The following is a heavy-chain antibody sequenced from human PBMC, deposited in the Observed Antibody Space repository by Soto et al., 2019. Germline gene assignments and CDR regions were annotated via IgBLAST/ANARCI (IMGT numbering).Heavy chain of an antibody. CDR2: ISGSGGST. J-gene: IGHJ4*02. Sequence: PVGSLRLSCAASGFTFSSYAMSWVRQAPGKGLEWVSAISGSGGSTYYADSVKGRFTISRDNSKNTLYLQMNSLRAEDTAVYYCAKDQGDYYDSSGYDYWGQGTLVNVSS. D-gene: IGHD3-22*01. V-gene: IGHV3-23*01. CDR3: AKDQGDYYDSSGYDY. CDR1: GFTFSSYA.